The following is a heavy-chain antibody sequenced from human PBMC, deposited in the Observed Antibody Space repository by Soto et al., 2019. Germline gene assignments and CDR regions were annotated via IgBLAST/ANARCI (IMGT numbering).Heavy chain of an antibody. CDR3: ARERRLGIDGMDV. CDR2: MNRNSGNT. Sequence: QVQLVQAGAEVKKPGASVKVSCKASGYTFTSDDINWVRQATGQGLGWMGWMNRNSGNTGYAQKFLGSVTMTWNTSISTAYMELSSLRSEDTAVYYCARERRLGIDGMDVWGQGTTVTVSS. CDR1: GYTFTSDD. J-gene: IGHJ6*02. V-gene: IGHV1-8*01. D-gene: IGHD7-27*01.